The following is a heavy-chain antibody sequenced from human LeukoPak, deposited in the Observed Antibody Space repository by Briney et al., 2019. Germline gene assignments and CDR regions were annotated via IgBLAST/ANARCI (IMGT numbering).Heavy chain of an antibody. V-gene: IGHV1-18*01. CDR1: GYTFTSYG. Sequence: ASVKVSCKASGYTFTSYGLTWVRQAPGHGLEWMGWISAYNGKTNYAQKLQGKVTMTTDTSTSTAYMELRSLTSDDTAVYYCAREIPYTSTWDDAFDIWGQGTMVTVSS. CDR3: AREIPYTSTWDDAFDI. J-gene: IGHJ3*02. D-gene: IGHD6-13*01. CDR2: ISAYNGKT.